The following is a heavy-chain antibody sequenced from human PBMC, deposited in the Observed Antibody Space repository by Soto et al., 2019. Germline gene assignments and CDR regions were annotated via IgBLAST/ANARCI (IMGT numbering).Heavy chain of an antibody. CDR1: GYTFTGYY. CDR3: ARDRYYYDSSHYWFDP. J-gene: IGHJ5*02. V-gene: IGHV1-2*02. Sequence: GASVKVSCKASGYTFTGYYMHWVRQAPGQGLEWMGWINPNSGGTNYAQKFQGRVTMTRDTSISTAYMELSRLRSDDTAVYYCARDRYYYDSSHYWFDPWGQGTLVTVSS. CDR2: INPNSGGT. D-gene: IGHD3-22*01.